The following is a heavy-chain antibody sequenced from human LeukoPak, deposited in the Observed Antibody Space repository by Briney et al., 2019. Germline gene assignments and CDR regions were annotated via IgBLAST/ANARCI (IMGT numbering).Heavy chain of an antibody. D-gene: IGHD2-2*01. Sequence: SESLSLTCAVYGGSFSGYYWSWIRQPPGKGLEWIGEINHSGSTNYNPSLKSRVTISVDTSENQFSLKLSSVTAADTAVYYCARGILAVPALDYWGQGTLVTVSS. CDR2: INHSGST. J-gene: IGHJ4*02. CDR3: ARGILAVPALDY. CDR1: GGSFSGYY. V-gene: IGHV4-34*01.